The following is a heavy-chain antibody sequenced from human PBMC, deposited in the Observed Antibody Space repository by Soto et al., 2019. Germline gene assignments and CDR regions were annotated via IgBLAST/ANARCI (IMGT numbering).Heavy chain of an antibody. D-gene: IGHD2-2*01. J-gene: IGHJ6*02. V-gene: IGHV1-18*01. CDR2: ISPYDGHT. CDR1: GYSFTSYG. Sequence: ASVKVSCKASGYSFTSYGISWVRRAPGQGLEWMGWISPYDGHTQFVQRFQGRVSMTTDTSTKTAYMELRNLRSDDTAHYYCARDLTIVPATHPRLENYGMDVWGQGTTVTVSS. CDR3: ARDLTIVPATHPRLENYGMDV.